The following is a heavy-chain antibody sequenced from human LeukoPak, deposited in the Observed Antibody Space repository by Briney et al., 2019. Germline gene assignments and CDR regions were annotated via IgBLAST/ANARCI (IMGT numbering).Heavy chain of an antibody. D-gene: IGHD5-12*01. V-gene: IGHV3-30-3*01. J-gene: IGHJ4*02. CDR3: ARASDIAATIRLFDY. Sequence: GGSLRLSCAASGFTFSSYAMHWVRQAPGKGLEWLAVISYDGSNKYYADSVKGRFTISRDNSKNTLYLQMNSLRAEDTAVYYCARASDIAATIRLFDYWGQGTLVTVSS. CDR2: ISYDGSNK. CDR1: GFTFSSYA.